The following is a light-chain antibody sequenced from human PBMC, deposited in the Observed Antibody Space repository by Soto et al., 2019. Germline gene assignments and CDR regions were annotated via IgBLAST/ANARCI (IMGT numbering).Light chain of an antibody. CDR2: DAS. CDR1: QSISSW. V-gene: IGKV1-5*01. Sequence: DIRMTQSLSTLSATAGDRVTITCRASQSISSWLAWYQHKPGKAPKLLIYDASNLDSGVPSRFSGSGSGTEFSLTISNLQPDDCATYYCQQYENYWTFGQGAMV. CDR3: QQYENYWT. J-gene: IGKJ1*01.